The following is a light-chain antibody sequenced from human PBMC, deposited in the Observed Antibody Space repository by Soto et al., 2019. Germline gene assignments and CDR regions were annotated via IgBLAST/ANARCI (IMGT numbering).Light chain of an antibody. Sequence: EIVLTQSPGTLSLSPGERATLSCRASQSISSSFLAWYQQKPGQTPRLLIYGASSRATGLPDRLSGSGSGTDFTLTISRLEPEDSAVYYCQQYGSSPLITFGQGTRLEIK. CDR3: QQYGSSPLIT. CDR2: GAS. J-gene: IGKJ5*01. CDR1: QSISSSF. V-gene: IGKV3-20*01.